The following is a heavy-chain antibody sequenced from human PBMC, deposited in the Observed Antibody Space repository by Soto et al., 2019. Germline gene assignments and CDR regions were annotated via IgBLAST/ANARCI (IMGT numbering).Heavy chain of an antibody. CDR2: ISWNSGSI. J-gene: IGHJ3*02. V-gene: IGHV3-9*01. Sequence: GGSLRLSCAASGFTFDDYAMHWVRQAPGKGLEWVSGISWNSGSIGYADSVKGRFTISRDNAKNSLYLQMNSLRAEDTALYYCANPVVVVAARGLPLAFDIWGQGTMVTVSS. CDR1: GFTFDDYA. D-gene: IGHD2-15*01. CDR3: ANPVVVVAARGLPLAFDI.